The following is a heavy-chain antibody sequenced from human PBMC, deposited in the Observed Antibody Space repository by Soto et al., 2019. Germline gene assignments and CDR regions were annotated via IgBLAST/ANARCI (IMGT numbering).Heavy chain of an antibody. Sequence: ASVKVSCKASGYTFTSYAMHWVRQAPGQRLEWMGWINAGNGNTKYSQKFQGRVTITRDTSASTAYMDLSSLRSEDTAVYYCARVAYCTNGVCYRSWYYYGMDVWGQGTTVTVSS. J-gene: IGHJ6*02. V-gene: IGHV1-3*01. D-gene: IGHD2-8*01. CDR3: ARVAYCTNGVCYRSWYYYGMDV. CDR1: GYTFTSYA. CDR2: INAGNGNT.